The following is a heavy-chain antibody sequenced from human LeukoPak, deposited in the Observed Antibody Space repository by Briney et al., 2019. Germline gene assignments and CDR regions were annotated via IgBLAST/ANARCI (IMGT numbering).Heavy chain of an antibody. J-gene: IGHJ6*02. CDR3: AKAHVRGYSQMGGPYGMDV. CDR2: ISGSGGST. D-gene: IGHD5-12*01. CDR1: GFTFSSYA. V-gene: IGHV3-23*01. Sequence: GGSLRLSCAASGFTFSSYAMSWVRQAPGKGLEWVSAISGSGGSTYYADSVKGRFTISRDNSKNTLYLQMNSLRAEDTAVYYCAKAHVRGYSQMGGPYGMDVWGQGTTVTVSS.